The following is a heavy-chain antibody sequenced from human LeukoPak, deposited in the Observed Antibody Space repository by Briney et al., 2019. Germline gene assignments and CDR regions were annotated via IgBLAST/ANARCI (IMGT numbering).Heavy chain of an antibody. CDR1: GGSISSYY. CDR3: AICDSSYNWFDP. D-gene: IGHD6-6*01. V-gene: IGHV4-59*01. CDR2: IYYSGST. J-gene: IGHJ5*02. Sequence: SETLSLTCTVSGGSISSYYWSWIRQPPGKGLEWIGYIYYSGSTNYNPSLKSRVTISVDTSKNQFSLKLSSVTAADTAVYYCAICDSSYNWFDPWGQGTLVTVSS.